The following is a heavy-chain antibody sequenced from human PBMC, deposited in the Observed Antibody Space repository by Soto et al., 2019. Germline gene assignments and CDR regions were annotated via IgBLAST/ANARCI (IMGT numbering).Heavy chain of an antibody. Sequence: PGKSLKIYCKGSGYSFTSYWISWVRQMPGKGLEWMGRIDPSDSYTNYSPSFQGHVTISADKSISTAYLQWSSLKASDTAMYYCVRVQQNYYYSLTDVWGQGTTVTVSS. CDR3: VRVQQNYYYSLTDV. CDR2: IDPSDSYT. J-gene: IGHJ6*02. V-gene: IGHV5-10-1*01. CDR1: GYSFTSYW. D-gene: IGHD2-2*01.